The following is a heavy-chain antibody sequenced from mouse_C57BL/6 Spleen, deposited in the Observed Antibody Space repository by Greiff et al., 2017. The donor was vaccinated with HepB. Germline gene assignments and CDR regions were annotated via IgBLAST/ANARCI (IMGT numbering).Heavy chain of an antibody. CDR2: IDPSDSYT. D-gene: IGHD1-1*01. CDR1: GYTFTSYW. Sequence: QVQLQQPGAELVRPGTSVKLSCKASGYTFTSYWMHWVKQRPGQGLEWIGVIDPSDSYTNYNQKFKGKATLTVDTSSSTAYMQLSSLTSEDSAVYDCARWDYYGSSPFAYWGQGTLVTVSA. V-gene: IGHV1-59*01. CDR3: ARWDYYGSSPFAY. J-gene: IGHJ3*01.